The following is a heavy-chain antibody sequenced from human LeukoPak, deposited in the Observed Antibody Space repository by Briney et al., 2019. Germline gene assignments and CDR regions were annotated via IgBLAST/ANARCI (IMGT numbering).Heavy chain of an antibody. V-gene: IGHV3-23*01. D-gene: IGHD2-15*01. J-gene: IGHJ6*02. CDR1: GFTFSSYA. CDR3: AKDLVGPYCSGGSCYPGLLLVDPGDV. CDR2: ISGSGGST. Sequence: GGSLRLSCAASGFTFSSYAMSWVRQAPGKGLEWVSAISGSGGSTYYADSVKGRFTISRDNSKNTLYLQMNSLRAEDTAVYYCAKDLVGPYCSGGSCYPGLLLVDPGDVWGQGTTVTVSS.